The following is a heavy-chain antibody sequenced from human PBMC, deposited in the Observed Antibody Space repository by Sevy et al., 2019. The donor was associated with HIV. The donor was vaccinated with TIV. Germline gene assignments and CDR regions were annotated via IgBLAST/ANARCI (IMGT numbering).Heavy chain of an antibody. CDR3: ARAPGIAAAGTLRLDY. CDR2: IYYSGST. CDR1: GGSISSYY. D-gene: IGHD6-13*01. Sequence: SETLSLTCTVSGGSISSYYWSWIRQPPGKGLEWIGYIYYSGSTNYNPSLKSRVTILVDTSKNQFSLKLSSVTAADTAVYYCARAPGIAAAGTLRLDYWGQGTLVTVSS. J-gene: IGHJ4*02. V-gene: IGHV4-59*01.